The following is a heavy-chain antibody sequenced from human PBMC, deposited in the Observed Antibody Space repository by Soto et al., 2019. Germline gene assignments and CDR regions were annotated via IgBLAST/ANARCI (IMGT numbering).Heavy chain of an antibody. CDR2: INPDNGNT. CDR3: ARGSATGQLDA. Sequence: QVQLVQSGAEVKKPGASVKISCKASGYTFTRYTMNWVRQAPGQRLEWMGWINPDNGNTKASKKFQDRVIITRDTTASTAYMDLSSRRSEATAVYCGARGSATGQLDAWGQGTLVTVSS. D-gene: IGHD2-15*01. J-gene: IGHJ5*02. CDR1: GYTFTRYT. V-gene: IGHV1-3*01.